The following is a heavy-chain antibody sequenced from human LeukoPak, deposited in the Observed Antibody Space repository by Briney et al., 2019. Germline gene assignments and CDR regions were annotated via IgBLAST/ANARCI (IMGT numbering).Heavy chain of an antibody. CDR2: IYYSGST. J-gene: IGHJ4*02. CDR3: ARGPGGGY. V-gene: IGHV4-59*01. D-gene: IGHD2-2*01. CDR1: GGSISSYC. Sequence: SETLSLTCTVSGGSISSYCWSWIRQPPGKGLEWIGYIYYSGSTNYNPSLKSRVTISVDTSKNQFSLKLSSVTAADTAVYYCARGPGGGYWGQGTLVTVSS.